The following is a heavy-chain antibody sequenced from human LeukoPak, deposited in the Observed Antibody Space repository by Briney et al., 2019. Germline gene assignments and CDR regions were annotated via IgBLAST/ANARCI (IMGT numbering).Heavy chain of an antibody. CDR3: ANYGSGTYYKSNWFDP. CDR1: GVSISSSSYY. Sequence: SETLSLTCTVSGVSISSSSYYWGWIRQPPGKGLEWIGSIYYTGNTYYNPSLKSRVTISLDTSTNQFSLKLRSVTAADTAVYYCANYGSGTYYKSNWFDPWGQGTLVIVSS. CDR2: IYYTGNT. V-gene: IGHV4-39*01. J-gene: IGHJ5*02. D-gene: IGHD3-10*01.